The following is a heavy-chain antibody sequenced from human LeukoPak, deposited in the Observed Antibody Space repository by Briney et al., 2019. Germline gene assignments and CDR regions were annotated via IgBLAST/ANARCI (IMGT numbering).Heavy chain of an antibody. CDR3: VKGLSSTSKYYFDY. CDR1: EFTFRSYA. D-gene: IGHD2-2*01. J-gene: IGHJ4*02. V-gene: IGHV3-23*01. Sequence: TGGSLRLSCVASEFTFRSYAMSWVRQAPGKGLEWVSPISGTGGSTYYADSVKGRFTISRDDSMNTLYLQMNSLRVEDTALYYCVKGLSSTSKYYFDYWGQGTLVTVSS. CDR2: ISGTGGST.